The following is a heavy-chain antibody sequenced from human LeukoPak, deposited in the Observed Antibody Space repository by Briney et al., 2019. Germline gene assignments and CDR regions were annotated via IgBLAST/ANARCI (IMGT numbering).Heavy chain of an antibody. CDR1: GGSISSYY. Sequence: SETLSLTCAVSGGSISSYYWSWVRQPPGGGVGWSGYIYYSGSPNYNPSLKSRVTISVDTSKNQFSLKLSSVTAADTAVYYCARNYNYDFWSGYYFAYWGQGTLVTVSS. V-gene: IGHV4-59*01. CDR2: IYYSGSP. D-gene: IGHD3-3*01. CDR3: ARNYNYDFWSGYYFAY. J-gene: IGHJ4*02.